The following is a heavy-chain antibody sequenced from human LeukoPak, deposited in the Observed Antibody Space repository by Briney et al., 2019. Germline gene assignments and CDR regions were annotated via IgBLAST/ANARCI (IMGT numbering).Heavy chain of an antibody. J-gene: IGHJ4*02. Sequence: PGGSLRLSCAASGFTFSSYAMSWVRQAPGKGLEWVSAISGSGGSTYYADSVKGRFTISRDNSKNTLYLQMNSLRAEDTAVYYCAKDRMGARTPYYFDYWGQGTLVTVSS. CDR2: ISGSGGST. CDR1: GFTFSSYA. D-gene: IGHD1-14*01. V-gene: IGHV3-23*01. CDR3: AKDRMGARTPYYFDY.